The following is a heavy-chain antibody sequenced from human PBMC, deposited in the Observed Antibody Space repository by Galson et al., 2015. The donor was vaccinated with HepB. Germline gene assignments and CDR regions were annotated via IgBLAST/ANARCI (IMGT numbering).Heavy chain of an antibody. CDR2: VSFDENNK. D-gene: IGHD5-18*01. V-gene: IGHV3-30-3*01. Sequence: SLRLSCAASGFTFSSYAMHWVRQAPGKGLDWVAVVSFDENNKYYTDSVTGRFTLSRDNAKNSLYLQMNSLRAEDTAVYYCARAGGYSYGYHFDYWGQGTLVTVSS. J-gene: IGHJ4*02. CDR3: ARAGGYSYGYHFDY. CDR1: GFTFSSYA.